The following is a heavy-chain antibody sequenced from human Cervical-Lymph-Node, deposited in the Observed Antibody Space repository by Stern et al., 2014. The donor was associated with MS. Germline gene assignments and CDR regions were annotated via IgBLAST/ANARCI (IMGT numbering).Heavy chain of an antibody. CDR1: GFTFSDYW. J-gene: IGHJ4*02. CDR3: VRKGNTGQSY. D-gene: IGHD2/OR15-2a*01. CDR2: IKKDGTEK. V-gene: IGHV3-7*01. Sequence: EVHLVESGGGVVPPGGSLRLSCSASGFTFSDYWMNWVRQAPGKGLEWVANIKKDGTEKNYLGAVKGRFTISRDNANNSLYLQMNSLRGDDTAIYYCVRKGNTGQSYWGQGTLVTVSS.